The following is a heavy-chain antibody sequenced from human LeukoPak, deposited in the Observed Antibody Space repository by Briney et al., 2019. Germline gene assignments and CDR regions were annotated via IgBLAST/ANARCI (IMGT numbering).Heavy chain of an antibody. V-gene: IGHV3-30*04. CDR2: ISYDGSNK. J-gene: IGHJ4*02. CDR1: GFTFSSYA. Sequence: GGSLRLSCAASGFTFSSYAMHWVRQAPGKGLEWGAVISYDGSNKYYADSVKGRFTISRDNSKNTLYLQMNSLRAEDTAVYYCARGVAALDYWGQGTLVTVSS. CDR3: ARGVAALDY. D-gene: IGHD2-15*01.